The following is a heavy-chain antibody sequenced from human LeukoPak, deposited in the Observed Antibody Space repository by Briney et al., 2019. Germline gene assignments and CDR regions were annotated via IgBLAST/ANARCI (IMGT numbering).Heavy chain of an antibody. V-gene: IGHV4-39*01. CDR1: GGSISSTNSY. D-gene: IGHD6-13*01. J-gene: IGHJ4*02. Sequence: PSETLSLTCTVSGGSISSTNSYWGWIRQPPGKGLEWIGSIYFSGSTYYNPSLKSRVTISVDASKNQFSLKLSSVTAADTAVYYCARSLGAIAATDYWGQGTLVTVSS. CDR2: IYFSGST. CDR3: ARSLGAIAATDY.